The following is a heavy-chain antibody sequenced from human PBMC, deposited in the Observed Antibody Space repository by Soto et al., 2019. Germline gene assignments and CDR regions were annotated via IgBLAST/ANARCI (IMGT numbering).Heavy chain of an antibody. J-gene: IGHJ3*02. Sequence: PGESLKISCKASGYSFTSYWIGWVRQMPGKGLAWMGIMYIGDSDTRYSPSFQGQVTISADKSISTAFLQWSSLKASDTAMYYCARQGTDESGLEVFDIWGKGTMVTVSS. CDR3: ARQGTDESGLEVFDI. D-gene: IGHD2-21*02. V-gene: IGHV5-51*01. CDR1: GYSFTSYW. CDR2: MYIGDSDT.